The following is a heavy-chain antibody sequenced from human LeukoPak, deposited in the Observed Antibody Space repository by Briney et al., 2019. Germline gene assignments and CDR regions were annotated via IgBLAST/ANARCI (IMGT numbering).Heavy chain of an antibody. CDR2: IFSNDEK. CDR1: GFSLSNARMG. J-gene: IGHJ4*02. V-gene: IGHV2-26*01. D-gene: IGHD3-22*01. Sequence: SGPTLVNPTETLTLTCTVSGFSLSNARMGVSWIRQPPGKALEWLAHIFSNDEKSYSTSLKSRLTISKDTSKSQVVLTMTNMDPVDTATYYCARIQHDSSCYGNFDYWGQGTMVTVSS. CDR3: ARIQHDSSCYGNFDY.